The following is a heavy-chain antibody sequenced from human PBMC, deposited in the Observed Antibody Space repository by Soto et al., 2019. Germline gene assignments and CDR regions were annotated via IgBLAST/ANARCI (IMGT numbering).Heavy chain of an antibody. V-gene: IGHV5-51*01. CDR3: ARLTGKYPLYARMAV. J-gene: IGHJ6*04. CDR2: IYPGDSDT. CDR1: GCSLTSYW. D-gene: IGHD2-8*02. Sequence: EESLKISCKGSGCSLTSYWIGWVRQMPGKGLEWMGIIYPGDSDTRYSPSFQGQVTISADKSISTAYLQWSSLKASDTAMYYCARLTGKYPLYARMAVWGKRTTVPRSS.